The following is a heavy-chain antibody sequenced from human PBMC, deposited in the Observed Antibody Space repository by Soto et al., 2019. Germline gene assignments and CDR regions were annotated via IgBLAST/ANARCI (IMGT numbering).Heavy chain of an antibody. D-gene: IGHD3-3*01. J-gene: IGHJ4*02. V-gene: IGHV3-23*01. CDR3: AKVSAFWSGYWDY. Sequence: GGSLRLSCAASGFTFSNYAMSWVRQAPGKGLQWVSAISGSGGSTYYADSVKGRFTISRDNSKNTLYLQMNSLRAEDTAVYYCAKVSAFWSGYWDYWGQGTLVTVSS. CDR2: ISGSGGST. CDR1: GFTFSNYA.